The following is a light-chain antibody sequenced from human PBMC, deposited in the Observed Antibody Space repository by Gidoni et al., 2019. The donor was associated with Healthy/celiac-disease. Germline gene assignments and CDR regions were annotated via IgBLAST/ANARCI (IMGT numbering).Light chain of an antibody. V-gene: IGKV1-5*03. CDR1: KRISSW. Sequence: DIQMTKSPPTLSASVGDRVPITCRASKRISSWLAWYQQKPGNAPKLLIYKASSLESGVPSRFSGSGSGTEFTLTISSLQADDLATYYCQQYNSYPCSFGQGTKLEIK. CDR3: QQYNSYPCS. J-gene: IGKJ2*04. CDR2: KAS.